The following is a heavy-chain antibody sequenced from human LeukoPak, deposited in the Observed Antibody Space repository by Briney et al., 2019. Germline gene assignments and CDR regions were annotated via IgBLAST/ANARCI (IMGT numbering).Heavy chain of an antibody. D-gene: IGHD6-19*01. Sequence: GGSLRLSCAASGFTFSSYAMSWVRQAPGKGLEWVSAISGSGGSTYYADSVKGRFTISRDNSKNTLYLQMNSLRAEDTAVYYCAKDPSVYSSGFEDYWGQGTLVTVSS. CDR3: AKDPSVYSSGFEDY. V-gene: IGHV3-23*01. CDR2: ISGSGGST. J-gene: IGHJ4*02. CDR1: GFTFSSYA.